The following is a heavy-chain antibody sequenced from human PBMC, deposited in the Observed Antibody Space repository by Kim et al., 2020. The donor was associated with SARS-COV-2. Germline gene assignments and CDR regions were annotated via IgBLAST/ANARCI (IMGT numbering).Heavy chain of an antibody. V-gene: IGHV3-21*01. D-gene: IGHD3-9*01. CDR1: GFTFNSYT. CDR3: AKGVNYDILTGYGA. J-gene: IGHJ5*02. CDR2: ISSTSNYF. Sequence: GGSLRLSCTASGFTFNSYTMNWVRQAPGKGLEWVSSISSTSNYFYYADSVKGRFTISSDNAKSSLFLQMNSLRAEDTAVYYCAKGVNYDILTGYGAWCPGTLVAVSS.